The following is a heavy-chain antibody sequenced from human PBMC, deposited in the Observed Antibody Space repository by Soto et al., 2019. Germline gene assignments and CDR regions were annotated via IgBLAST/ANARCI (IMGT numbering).Heavy chain of an antibody. CDR2: INAGKGNT. V-gene: IGHV1-3*01. Sequence: QIQLMQSGAEVKKPGASVKVSCKASGYTFTSYGIHWVRQAPGQRLEWTGWINAGKGNTKYSEKFQGRVILTRDTSASTDYVELSSLRSEDTAVYYCARDPNDSSAYYHHYYYGMDVWGQGTTVTVSS. D-gene: IGHD3-22*01. J-gene: IGHJ6*02. CDR3: ARDPNDSSAYYHHYYYGMDV. CDR1: GYTFTSYG.